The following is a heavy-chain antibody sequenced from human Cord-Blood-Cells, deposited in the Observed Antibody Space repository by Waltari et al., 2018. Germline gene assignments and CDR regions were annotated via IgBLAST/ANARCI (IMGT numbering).Heavy chain of an antibody. V-gene: IGHV4-39*01. CDR2: IYYSGVT. J-gene: IGHJ4*02. D-gene: IGHD3-3*01. CDR1: GGSISSSSYY. CDR3: ARQPYDFWSGYYLDY. Sequence: QLQLQESGPGLVKPSETLSLTCTVSGGSISSSSYYWGWIRQPPGKGLEWIGSIYYSGVTYYNPALKSRVTISVDTSKNQFSLKLSSVTAADTAVYYCARQPYDFWSGYYLDYWGQGTLVTVSS.